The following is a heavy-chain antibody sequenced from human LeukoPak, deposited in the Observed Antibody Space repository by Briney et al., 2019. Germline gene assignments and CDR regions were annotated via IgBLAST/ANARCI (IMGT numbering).Heavy chain of an antibody. D-gene: IGHD2-21*02. V-gene: IGHV1-69*02. CDR3: AKTHSPYCGGDCPFDY. CDR2: IIPIPGIA. J-gene: IGHJ4*02. Sequence: GASVKVSCKASGGTFSSYTISWVRQAPGQGLEWMGRIIPIPGIANYAQKFQGRVTITADKSTSTAYMELSSLRSEDTAVYYCAKTHSPYCGGDCPFDYWGQGTLVTVSS. CDR1: GGTFSSYT.